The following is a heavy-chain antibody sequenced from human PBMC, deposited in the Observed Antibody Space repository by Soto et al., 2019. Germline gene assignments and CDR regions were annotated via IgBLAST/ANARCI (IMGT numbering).Heavy chain of an antibody. J-gene: IGHJ5*02. D-gene: IGHD3-10*01. Sequence: NPGGSLRLSCAASGFTFSNAWMSWVRQAPGKGLEWVGRIKSKTDGGTTDYAAPVKGRFTISRDDSKNTLYLQMNSLKTEDTAVYYCTTVRKPGTRVRGVIITAPFDPWGQGTLVTVSS. V-gene: IGHV3-15*01. CDR3: TTVRKPGTRVRGVIITAPFDP. CDR1: GFTFSNAW. CDR2: IKSKTDGGTT.